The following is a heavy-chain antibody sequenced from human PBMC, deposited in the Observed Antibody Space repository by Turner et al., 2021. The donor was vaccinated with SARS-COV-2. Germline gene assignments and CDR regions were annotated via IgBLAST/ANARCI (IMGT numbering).Heavy chain of an antibody. Sequence: QVPLQESGPGLVTPSETLSLSCTVSGVSITSTYFFWGWIRQSPGKGLGWMGTFYYSRSTFYNPSFKGRVTMSADTSRRQFFLRLTSVTAADTAVYYCASLYHHDTSGVDFWGQGTQVTVSS. J-gene: IGHJ4*02. CDR2: FYYSRST. D-gene: IGHD3-22*01. V-gene: IGHV4-39*01. CDR3: ASLYHHDTSGVDF. CDR1: GVSITSTYFF.